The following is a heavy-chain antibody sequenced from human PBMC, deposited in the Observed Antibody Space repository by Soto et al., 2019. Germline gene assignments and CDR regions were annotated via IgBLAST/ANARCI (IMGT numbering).Heavy chain of an antibody. J-gene: IGHJ6*02. CDR1: GFTFSSYG. D-gene: IGHD4-17*01. V-gene: IGHV3-33*01. CDR3: ARGGPSFEGDYGMLSTGYYYGMDV. CDR2: IWYDGSNK. Sequence: QVQLVESGGGVVQPGRSLRLSCAASGFTFSSYGMHWVRQAPGKGLEWVAVIWYDGSNKYYADSVKGRFTISRDNSKNTLYLQMNSLRAEDTAVYYCARGGPSFEGDYGMLSTGYYYGMDVWGQGTTVTVSS.